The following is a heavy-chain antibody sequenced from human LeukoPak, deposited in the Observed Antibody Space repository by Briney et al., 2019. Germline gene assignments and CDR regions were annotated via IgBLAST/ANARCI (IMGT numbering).Heavy chain of an antibody. Sequence: PSETLTLTCAVYGGSFSGYYWSWIRQPPGKGLEWIGEINHSGSTNYNPSLKSRVTISVDTSKNQFSLKLSSVTAADTAVYYCAREPLNCSGGSCYLEAFDIWGQGTMVTVSS. CDR3: AREPLNCSGGSCYLEAFDI. CDR1: GGSFSGYY. D-gene: IGHD2-15*01. J-gene: IGHJ3*02. V-gene: IGHV4-34*01. CDR2: INHSGST.